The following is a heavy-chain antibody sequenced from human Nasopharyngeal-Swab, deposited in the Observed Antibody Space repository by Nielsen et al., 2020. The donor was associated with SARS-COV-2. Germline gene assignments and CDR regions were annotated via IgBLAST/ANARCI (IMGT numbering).Heavy chain of an antibody. Sequence: SETLSLTCTVSGASVSDNNWWGWVRQSPGKGLEWIGEIYHTGGTNYNPSLMSRVTLSVDKSKNHFSLSLSSVTAADTAVYYCSRPYYYYMDVWGKGTTVTVSS. CDR2: IYHTGGT. CDR3: SRPYYYYMDV. V-gene: IGHV4-4*02. CDR1: GASVSDNNW. J-gene: IGHJ6*03.